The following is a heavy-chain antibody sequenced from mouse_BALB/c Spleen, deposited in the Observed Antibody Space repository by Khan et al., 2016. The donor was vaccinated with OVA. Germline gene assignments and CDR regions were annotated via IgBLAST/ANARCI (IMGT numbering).Heavy chain of an antibody. J-gene: IGHJ2*01. D-gene: IGHD1-1*01. V-gene: IGHV9-3*02. Sequence: QIQLVQSGPELKKPGETVKISCKATGYTFTNYGMNWVKQAPGKGLKWMGWINTNTGEPTYAEEFKGRFAFSLETSARTAYLQINDLKNEDTATYFCARRITALCDSWGQGTTLTISS. CDR3: ARRITALCDS. CDR1: GYTFTNYG. CDR2: INTNTGEP.